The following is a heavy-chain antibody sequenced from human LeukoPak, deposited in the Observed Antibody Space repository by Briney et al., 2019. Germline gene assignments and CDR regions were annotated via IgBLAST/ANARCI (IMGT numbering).Heavy chain of an antibody. J-gene: IGHJ4*02. V-gene: IGHV3-66*01. Sequence: GGSLRLSCRASGFCVDSVFMNWVRQPPGKGLEWVSFIMPGGHIDYTDSVKGRFTISRDSFKNTLSLQMNSLRVDDSAVYYCARGNSATTTFDFWGQGTLVTVSS. CDR3: ARGNSATTTFDF. D-gene: IGHD4-17*01. CDR2: IMPGGHI. CDR1: GFCVDSVF.